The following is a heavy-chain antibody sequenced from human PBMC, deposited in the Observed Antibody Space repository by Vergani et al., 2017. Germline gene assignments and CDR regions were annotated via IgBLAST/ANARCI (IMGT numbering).Heavy chain of an antibody. J-gene: IGHJ3*02. Sequence: EVQLVQSGAEVKKPGATMKISCKVSGYTFTDHYMHWVKQAPGKGLEWMGLVDPEDGETIYAEKFKGRVTIAADTSTDTAHLELSSLRSEDTAVYYCATYMGAGVAFDIWGQGTMVTVSS. V-gene: IGHV1-69-2*01. CDR3: ATYMGAGVAFDI. D-gene: IGHD3-16*01. CDR2: VDPEDGET. CDR1: GYTFTDHY.